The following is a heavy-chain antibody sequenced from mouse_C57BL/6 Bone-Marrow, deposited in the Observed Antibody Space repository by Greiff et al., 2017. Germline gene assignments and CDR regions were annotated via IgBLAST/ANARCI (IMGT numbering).Heavy chain of an antibody. CDR3: ARRGGGYAMDY. CDR1: GFTFSSYG. Sequence: EVQVVESGGDLVKPGGSLKLSCAASGFTFSSYGMSWVRQTPDKRLEWVATISSGGSYTYYPDSVKGRFTISRDNAKNTLYLQKRGLKSEDTAMYYWARRGGGYAMDYWGQGTSVTVSS. J-gene: IGHJ4*01. V-gene: IGHV5-6*01. CDR2: ISSGGSYT.